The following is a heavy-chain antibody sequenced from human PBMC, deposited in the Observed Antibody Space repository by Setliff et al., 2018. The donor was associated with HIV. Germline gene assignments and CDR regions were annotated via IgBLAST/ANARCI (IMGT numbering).Heavy chain of an antibody. CDR1: GFTFEKYW. CDR3: AKDLTVVAAGDY. V-gene: IGHV3-74*01. J-gene: IGHJ4*02. D-gene: IGHD2-15*01. CDR2: VNRDGSSE. Sequence: PGGSLRLSCAGSGFTFEKYWMHWVRQAPGKGLVWVSRVNRDGSSETYADSVKGRFTISRDNSKNTLYLQMNSLRAEDTAVYYCAKDLTVVAAGDYWGQGTLVTVSS.